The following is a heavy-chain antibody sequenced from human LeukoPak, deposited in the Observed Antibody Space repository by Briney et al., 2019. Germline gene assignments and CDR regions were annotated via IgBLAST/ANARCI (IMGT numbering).Heavy chain of an antibody. Sequence: PSETLTLTCTVSGGSISNYYWSWIRQPAGKGLEWIGRIYTSGNTNYNPSLKSRVTMSLDTSKNQFFLKLNSVTAADTAVYYCARGPPYDYDSSGNWFHPWGQGTLVTVSS. CDR3: ARGPPYDYDSSGNWFHP. J-gene: IGHJ5*02. D-gene: IGHD3-22*01. V-gene: IGHV4-4*07. CDR1: GGSISNYY. CDR2: IYTSGNT.